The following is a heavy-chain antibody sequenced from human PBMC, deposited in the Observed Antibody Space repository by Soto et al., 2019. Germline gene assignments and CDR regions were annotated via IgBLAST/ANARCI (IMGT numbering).Heavy chain of an antibody. J-gene: IGHJ4*02. Sequence: ASVKVSCKASGYTFTSYGISWVRRAPGQGLEWMGWISAYNGNTNYAQKLQGRVTMTTDTSTSTAYMELRSLRSDDTAVYYCVIRFLDPPDYFDYWGQGTLVTVSS. CDR1: GYTFTSYG. CDR3: VIRFLDPPDYFDY. D-gene: IGHD3-3*01. V-gene: IGHV1-18*01. CDR2: ISAYNGNT.